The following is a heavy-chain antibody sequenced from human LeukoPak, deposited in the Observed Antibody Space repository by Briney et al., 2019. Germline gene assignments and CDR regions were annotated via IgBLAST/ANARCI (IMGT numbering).Heavy chain of an antibody. Sequence: SETLSLTCAVYGGSFSGYYWSWIRQPPGKGLEWIGGINHSGSTNYNPSLKSRVTISVDTSKNQFSLKLSSVTAADTAVYYCAGGRAIDYWGQGTLVTVSS. CDR2: INHSGST. J-gene: IGHJ4*02. CDR3: AGGRAIDY. CDR1: GGSFSGYY. V-gene: IGHV4-34*01.